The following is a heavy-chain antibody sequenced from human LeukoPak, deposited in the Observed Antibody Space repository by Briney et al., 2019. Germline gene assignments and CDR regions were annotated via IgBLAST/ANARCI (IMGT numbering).Heavy chain of an antibody. V-gene: IGHV1-24*01. Sequence: RASVKVSCKVSGYTLTELSMHWVRQAPGKGLEWMGSFDPEDGETIYAQKFQGRVTFTEDTSTDTAYMELSSLRSEDTAVYYCATDFCLVLGSCGIAFNIWGQGTVVTVSS. CDR3: ATDFCLVLGSCGIAFNI. CDR1: GYTLTELS. D-gene: IGHD3-9*01. CDR2: FDPEDGET. J-gene: IGHJ3*02.